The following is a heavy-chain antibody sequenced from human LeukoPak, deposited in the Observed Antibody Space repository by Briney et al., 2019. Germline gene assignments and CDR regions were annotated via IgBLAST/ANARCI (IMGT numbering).Heavy chain of an antibody. D-gene: IGHD3-22*01. CDR2: IYHSGKT. CDR1: DYSISSGYY. J-gene: IGHJ4*02. V-gene: IGHV4-38-2*02. Sequence: SETLSLTCTVSDYSISSGYYWGWIRQPPGKGLEWIGSIYHSGKTYYTPSLKSRVTISVDTSKNQFSLKLSSVTATDTAVYYCARVPHSVEGSMKAVFIHYFDYWGQGSLVTVSS. CDR3: ARVPHSVEGSMKAVFIHYFDY.